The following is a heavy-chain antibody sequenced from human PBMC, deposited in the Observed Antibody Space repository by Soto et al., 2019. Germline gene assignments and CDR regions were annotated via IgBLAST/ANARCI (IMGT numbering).Heavy chain of an antibody. CDR2: INHSGST. D-gene: IGHD3-3*01. CDR1: GGSFSGYY. CDR3: ARRWSSFYGMDV. Sequence: PSETLSLTCAVYGGSFSGYYWSWIRQPPGKGLEWIGEINHSGSTNYNPSLMSRVTISVDTSKNQFSLTMSSVTAADTAVYYCARRWSSFYGMDVWGQGTTVTVSS. J-gene: IGHJ6*02. V-gene: IGHV4-34*01.